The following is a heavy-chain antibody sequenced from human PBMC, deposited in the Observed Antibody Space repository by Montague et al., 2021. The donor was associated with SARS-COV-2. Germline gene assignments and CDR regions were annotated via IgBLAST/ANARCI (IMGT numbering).Heavy chain of an antibody. V-gene: IGHV3-30*04. J-gene: IGHJ6*03. Sequence: SLRLSCAASGFTFSSYATHWVRQAPGKGLEWVAVLSYDGSNKYYVDSVKGRFTISRDNSKNTLFLQMNSLRAEDTAVYYCARDPLLTIFGSYYYYYMDVWGKGTTVTVSS. CDR3: ARDPLLTIFGSYYYYYMDV. D-gene: IGHD3-3*01. CDR2: LSYDGSNK. CDR1: GFTFSSYA.